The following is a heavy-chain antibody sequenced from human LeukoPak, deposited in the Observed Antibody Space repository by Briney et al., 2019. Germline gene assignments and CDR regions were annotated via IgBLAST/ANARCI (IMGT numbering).Heavy chain of an antibody. CDR3: ARASGVGATQPLDY. V-gene: IGHV4-4*02. Sequence: PSETLSLTCADSGGSISSSNWWSWVRQPPGKGLEWIGEIYHSGSTNYNPSLKSRVTISVDKSKNQFSLKLSSVTAADTAVYYCARASGVGATQPLDYWGQGTLVTVSS. CDR1: GGSISSSNW. CDR2: IYHSGST. J-gene: IGHJ4*02. D-gene: IGHD1-26*01.